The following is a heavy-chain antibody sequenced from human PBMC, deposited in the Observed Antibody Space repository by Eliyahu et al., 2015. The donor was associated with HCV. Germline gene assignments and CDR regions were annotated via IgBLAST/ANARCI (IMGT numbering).Heavy chain of an antibody. V-gene: IGHV3-15*01. CDR1: GFTFGRAW. Sequence: EVQLVESGGGLVKPGGSLRLSCEVSGFTFGRAWMXWVRQAPGKGLEWIGRIKSETDGAATDLAAPVRDRFTISRDDSKKTVSLQMKSLKTEDTAVYFCATDFVTTTYYYPNDVFDFWGQGALVVVSS. CDR3: ATDFVTTTYYYPNDVFDF. CDR2: IKSETDGAAT. D-gene: IGHD3-22*01. J-gene: IGHJ3*01.